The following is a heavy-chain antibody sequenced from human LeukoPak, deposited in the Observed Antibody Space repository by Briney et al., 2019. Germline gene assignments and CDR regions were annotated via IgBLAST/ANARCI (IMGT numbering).Heavy chain of an antibody. CDR1: GYSITSTNW. J-gene: IGHJ5*02. Sequence: PSETLSLTCAVSGYSITSTNWWGWVWQPPGKGLEWIGYIHYNGNTYYNPSLKSRVTMSVDTSKNQFSLKLSSATAVDTAVYYCARKATAAGAGGWFDPWGQGTLVTVSS. CDR2: IHYNGNT. D-gene: IGHD6-13*01. CDR3: ARKATAAGAGGWFDP. V-gene: IGHV4-28*01.